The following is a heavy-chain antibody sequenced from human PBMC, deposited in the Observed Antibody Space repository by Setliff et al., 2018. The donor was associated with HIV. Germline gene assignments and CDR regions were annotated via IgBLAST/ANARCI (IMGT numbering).Heavy chain of an antibody. CDR1: SGSIKSYY. Sequence: SETLSLTCTVSSGSIKSYYWSRIRQPPGKGLEWVGYIYGSGSTNYNPSLKGRLTISIDMSKNQFSLKLNSVTAADTAVYYCARAGNDYYDPNGYYYVVDWFDSWGQGTLVTVSS. V-gene: IGHV4-59*01. CDR2: IYGSGST. J-gene: IGHJ5*01. CDR3: ARAGNDYYDPNGYYYVVDWFDS. D-gene: IGHD3-22*01.